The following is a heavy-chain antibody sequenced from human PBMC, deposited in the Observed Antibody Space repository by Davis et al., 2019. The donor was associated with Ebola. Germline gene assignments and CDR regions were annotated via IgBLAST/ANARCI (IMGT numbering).Heavy chain of an antibody. J-gene: IGHJ6*02. CDR3: ARVGVDIVATIYYYYYGMDV. CDR1: GGSFSGYY. Sequence: SETLSHTCAVYGGSFSGYYWSWIRQPPGKGLEWIGEINHSGSTNYNPSLKSRVTISVDTSKNQFSLKLSSVTAADTAVYYCARVGVDIVATIYYYYYGMDVWGQGTTATVSS. D-gene: IGHD5-12*01. V-gene: IGHV4-34*01. CDR2: INHSGST.